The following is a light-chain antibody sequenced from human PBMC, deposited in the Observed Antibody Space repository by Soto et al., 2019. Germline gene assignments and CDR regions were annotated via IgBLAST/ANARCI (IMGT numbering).Light chain of an antibody. Sequence: DIQMTQSPSTLSASVGDRVTITCRASQTVERWLAWYQQKPGKAPNLVISDVSSLERGVPSRFSGSGSGTEFTLTISSLQPDDFATYYCQQYNSYLTFGQGTKVDI. CDR1: QTVERW. CDR2: DVS. CDR3: QQYNSYLT. V-gene: IGKV1-5*01. J-gene: IGKJ1*01.